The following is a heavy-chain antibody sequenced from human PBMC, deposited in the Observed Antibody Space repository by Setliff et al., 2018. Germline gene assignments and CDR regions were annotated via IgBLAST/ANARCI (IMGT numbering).Heavy chain of an antibody. Sequence: GGSLRLSCVTSGFTFSAYWMHWVRQAPGQGLVWVARISTDGSSITYADSVKGRFTISRDNARNTLYLQMNSLTAEDTAVYYCARVGSKPQLGWFDPWGQGTLVTVSS. V-gene: IGHV3-74*03. J-gene: IGHJ5*02. D-gene: IGHD1-26*01. CDR3: ARVGSKPQLGWFDP. CDR2: ISTDGSSI. CDR1: GFTFSAYW.